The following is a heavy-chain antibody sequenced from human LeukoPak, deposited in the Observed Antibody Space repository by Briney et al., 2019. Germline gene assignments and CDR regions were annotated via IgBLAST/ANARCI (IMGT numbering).Heavy chain of an antibody. V-gene: IGHV3-15*01. CDR3: TTDIRRSNVWPYSFY. CDR2: IKSKTDGGTP. D-gene: IGHD6-19*01. J-gene: IGHJ4*02. CDR1: GFTFGNAW. Sequence: GGSLRLSCVASGFTFGNAWMSWVRQAPGKGLEWVGRIKSKTDGGTPDYVAPLKGRFTISRDDSQNTLYLQMNSLKTEDTALYYCTTDIRRSNVWPYSFYWGQGTLVTVSS.